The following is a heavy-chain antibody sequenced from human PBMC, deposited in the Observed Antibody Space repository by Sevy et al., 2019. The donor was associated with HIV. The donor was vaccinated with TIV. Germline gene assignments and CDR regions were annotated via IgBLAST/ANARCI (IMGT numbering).Heavy chain of an antibody. Sequence: GGYLRLSCAASGFTFGDHYVDWVRQAPGKGLEWVGRIRNRPNSYTTEYAASVKGRFTISRDDSRNSVYLQMNSLKTQDSAVYYCVRGPNCGVGGCQQISPYCLDVWGKGATVTVSS. V-gene: IGHV3-72*01. J-gene: IGHJ6*03. CDR2: IRNRPNSYTT. D-gene: IGHD2-15*01. CDR3: VRGPNCGVGGCQQISPYCLDV. CDR1: GFTFGDHY.